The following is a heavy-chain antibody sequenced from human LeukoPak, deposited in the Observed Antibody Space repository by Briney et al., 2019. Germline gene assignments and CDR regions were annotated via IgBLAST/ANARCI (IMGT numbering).Heavy chain of an antibody. CDR3: ARDVRGRTPLKLGMKWFDP. V-gene: IGHV3-11*01. D-gene: IGHD7-27*01. CDR2: ISDSGDTR. J-gene: IGHJ5*02. CDR1: GFTFGGYY. Sequence: GGSLRLSCAASGFTFGGYYMSWIRQVPGKGLEWLAYISDSGDTRKYADSVTGRFTISRDNAKNSVFLQMNSLRADDSGVYYCARDVRGRTPLKLGMKWFDPWGQGTRVTVSS.